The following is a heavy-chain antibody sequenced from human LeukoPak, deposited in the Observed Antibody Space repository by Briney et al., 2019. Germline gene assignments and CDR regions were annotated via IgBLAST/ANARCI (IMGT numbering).Heavy chain of an antibody. J-gene: IGHJ5*02. Sequence: GASVKVSCKASGYTFTGYYMHWVRQAPGQGLEWMGWINPNSGGTSYAQKFQGRVTMTRDMSTSTVYMELSSLRSEDTAVYYCARGGPWGSYRSRWFDHWGQGTLVTVSS. CDR3: ARGGPWGSYRSRWFDH. D-gene: IGHD3-16*02. CDR2: INPNSGGT. CDR1: GYTFTGYY. V-gene: IGHV1-2*02.